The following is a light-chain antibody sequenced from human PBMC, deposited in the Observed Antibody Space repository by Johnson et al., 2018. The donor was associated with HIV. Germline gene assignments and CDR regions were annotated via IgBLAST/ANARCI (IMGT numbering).Light chain of an antibody. CDR2: DNN. CDR1: SSNIENNF. Sequence: QSVLTQSPSVSAAPGQKVTISCSGSSSNIENNFVSWYQQFPGTAPKLLIYDNNKRPSEIPDRFSGSKSGTSATLVITGLRTGDEADYYCGTWDSSLSAFVLGAGTTVIVL. J-gene: IGLJ1*01. CDR3: GTWDSSLSAFV. V-gene: IGLV1-51*01.